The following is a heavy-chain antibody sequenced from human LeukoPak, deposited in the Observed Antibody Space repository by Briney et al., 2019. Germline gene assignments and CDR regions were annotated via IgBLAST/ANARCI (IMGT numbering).Heavy chain of an antibody. CDR2: IYSGGST. CDR3: ARWRDSLRVEFGD. Sequence: SETLSLTCNVSGGFLNNYYCSWIRQAPGKGLEWIGFIYSGGSTNYNPFLKSRVTISVGTSKNQFTLKLKSVTAADSAVYYCARWRDSLRVEFGDWGQGTLVTVSS. D-gene: IGHD3/OR15-3a*01. CDR1: GGFLNNYY. J-gene: IGHJ4*02. V-gene: IGHV4-4*09.